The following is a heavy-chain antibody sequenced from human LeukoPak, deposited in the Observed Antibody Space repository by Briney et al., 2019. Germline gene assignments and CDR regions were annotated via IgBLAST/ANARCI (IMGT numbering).Heavy chain of an antibody. J-gene: IGHJ4*02. CDR3: TRDLHPSYYLPDY. D-gene: IGHD1-26*01. CDR1: RFTFSTYG. CDR2: IKQDGSET. Sequence: PGRSLSLSCAASRFTFSTYGMSWVRQAPGKGLEWVASIKQDGSETYYVDSVKGRFTISRDNAKNSLYLQMNSLRAEDTAVYYCTRDLHPSYYLPDYWGQGTLVTVSS. V-gene: IGHV3-7*04.